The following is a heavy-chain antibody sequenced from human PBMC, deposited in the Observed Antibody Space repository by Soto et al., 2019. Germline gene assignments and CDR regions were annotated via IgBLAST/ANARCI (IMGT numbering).Heavy chain of an antibody. V-gene: IGHV3-23*01. Sequence: EVQLLESGGGLVQPGGSLRLSCAASGFAFSNYNMNWVRQTPGKGLEWVSVISPTGGTIYYADSVKGRFTMSRDNSKNTLFLQMNNLRAEDSAIYYCASSPIGLRYFDRWGQGTLVTVSS. CDR2: ISPTGGTI. D-gene: IGHD3-9*01. CDR3: ASSPIGLRYFDR. J-gene: IGHJ4*02. CDR1: GFAFSNYN.